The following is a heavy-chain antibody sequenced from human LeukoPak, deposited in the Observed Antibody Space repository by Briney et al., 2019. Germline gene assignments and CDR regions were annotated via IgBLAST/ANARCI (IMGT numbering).Heavy chain of an antibody. CDR3: ATSPRRAYGFEP. CDR2: ISYDGSNK. V-gene: IGHV3-30-3*01. Sequence: GESLRLSCAASGFTFSSCVMHWVRQAPGKGLEWVAVISYDGSNKYYADPVKGRFTISRANSKNTLYQQMNTTSAEDTVLYCAATSPRRAYGFEPWGQGTLVTVSS. J-gene: IGHJ5*02. CDR1: GFTFSSCV. D-gene: IGHD3-16*01.